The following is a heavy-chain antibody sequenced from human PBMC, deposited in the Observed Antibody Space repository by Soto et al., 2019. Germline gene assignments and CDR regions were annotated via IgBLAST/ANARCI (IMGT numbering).Heavy chain of an antibody. CDR1: GYTFSSYA. Sequence: ASVKVSCKASGYTFSSYARHWVRQAPGQRLEWMGWINAGYGNTKSSQKFQDRVTISRDTSASTAYIELTSLRSEDTAVSYCARDTGDGTFDYWGQGTLVTVSS. V-gene: IGHV1-3*01. CDR2: INAGYGNT. CDR3: ARDTGDGTFDY. J-gene: IGHJ4*02. D-gene: IGHD7-27*01.